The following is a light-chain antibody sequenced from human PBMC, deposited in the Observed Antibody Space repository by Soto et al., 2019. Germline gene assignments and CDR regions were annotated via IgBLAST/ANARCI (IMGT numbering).Light chain of an antibody. CDR1: QSVDSIF. CDR2: RAS. V-gene: IGKV3-20*01. J-gene: IGKJ1*01. Sequence: EVVLTQSPGTLSLSPGERATLSCKASQSVDSIFLAWYQQKHGRSPRLLIYRASSRATGIPDRFSGSGSGTDFTLTISRLEPEDFAVYYCQLYLTSPPPCGQGTEVDFK. CDR3: QLYLTSPPP.